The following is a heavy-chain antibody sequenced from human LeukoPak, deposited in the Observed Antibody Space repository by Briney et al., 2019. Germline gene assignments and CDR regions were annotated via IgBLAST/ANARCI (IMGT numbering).Heavy chain of an antibody. CDR1: GGTLSSYT. CDR3: AIPGVSDY. V-gene: IGHV1-69*01. CDR2: IIPIFGTV. Sequence: GSSVKVSCKASGGTLSSYTITWVRQAPGQGLEWMGGIIPIFGTVDYAQKFQGRVTITADESTSTAYMELSSLRSEDTAVYYCAIPGVSDYWGQGTLVTVSS. J-gene: IGHJ4*02.